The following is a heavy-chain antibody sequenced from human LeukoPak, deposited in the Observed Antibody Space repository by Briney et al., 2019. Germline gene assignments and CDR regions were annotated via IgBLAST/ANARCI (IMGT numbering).Heavy chain of an antibody. J-gene: IGHJ4*02. CDR3: ARVDYYDSSGYSPGSPYYFDY. CDR2: IYSGGST. Sequence: GGSLTLSCAASGFTLSSNYMIWARQPPGKGLEWGSVIYSGGSTYHADSVKDRFTISGDNSKNTLYLQMNSLRAEDTAVYYCARVDYYDSSGYSPGSPYYFDYWGQGTLVTVSS. CDR1: GFTLSSNY. D-gene: IGHD3-22*01. V-gene: IGHV3-53*01.